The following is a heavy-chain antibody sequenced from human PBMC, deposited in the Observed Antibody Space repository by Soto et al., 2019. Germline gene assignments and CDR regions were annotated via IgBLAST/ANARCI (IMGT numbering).Heavy chain of an antibody. CDR2: INHSGST. V-gene: IGHV4-34*01. D-gene: IGHD1-26*01. CDR1: GGSFSDYY. CDR3: ARVILGATSARYYYGMDV. Sequence: SETLSLTCAVYGGSFSDYYWSWIRQPPGKGLEWVGEINHSGSTNYNPSLKSRVTMSVDTSKNQFSLKLTSVTAADTAVYFCARVILGATSARYYYGMDVWVQGTTVTVSS. J-gene: IGHJ6*02.